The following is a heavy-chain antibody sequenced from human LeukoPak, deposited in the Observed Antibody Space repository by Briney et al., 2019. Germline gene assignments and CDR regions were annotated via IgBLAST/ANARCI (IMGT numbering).Heavy chain of an antibody. CDR3: ARHPSNVDTAMGFDY. V-gene: IGHV3-21*01. J-gene: IGHJ4*02. CDR2: ISSSSYI. Sequence: GGSLRLSCAASGFTFSSYSMNWVRQAPGKGLEWVSSISSSSYIYYADSVKGRFTISRDNAKNSLYLQMNSLRAEDTAVYYCARHPSNVDTAMGFDYWGQGTLVTVSS. D-gene: IGHD5-18*01. CDR1: GFTFSSYS.